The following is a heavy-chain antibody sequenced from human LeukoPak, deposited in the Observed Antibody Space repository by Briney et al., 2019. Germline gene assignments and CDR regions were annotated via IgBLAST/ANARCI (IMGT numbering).Heavy chain of an antibody. CDR3: AREGTGGYDFWSGYWVY. CDR1: GGSISSYY. D-gene: IGHD3-3*01. V-gene: IGHV4-59*01. Sequence: SETLSLTCSVSGGSISSYYWSWIRQPPGKGLEWIGYIYYSGSTNYNPSLKSRVTISVDTSKNQFSLKLSSVTAADTAVYYCAREGTGGYDFWSGYWVYWGQGTLVTVSS. J-gene: IGHJ4*02. CDR2: IYYSGST.